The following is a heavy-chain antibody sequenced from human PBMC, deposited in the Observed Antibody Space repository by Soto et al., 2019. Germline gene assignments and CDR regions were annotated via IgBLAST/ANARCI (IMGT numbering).Heavy chain of an antibody. V-gene: IGHV4-30-4*01. CDR2: IYYSEST. D-gene: IGHD2-2*02. J-gene: IGHJ5*02. Sequence: PSETLSVTCTVSGGSSSSGNYYWSWIRQPPGKGLEWIGYIYYSESTYYNPSLKSRVTISVDTSKNQFSLTLTSVTAADTAMYYCARTKCCTNTSCYRGRNNWFDPWGPGTLVPVSS. CDR1: GGSSSSGNYY. CDR3: ARTKCCTNTSCYRGRNNWFDP.